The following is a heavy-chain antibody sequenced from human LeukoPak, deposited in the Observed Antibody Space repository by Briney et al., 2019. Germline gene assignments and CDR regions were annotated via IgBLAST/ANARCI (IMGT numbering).Heavy chain of an antibody. V-gene: IGHV3-43*02. Sequence: GGSLRLSCAASGFTFDDYAMHWVRQAPGKGLEWVSLIIGDGGSTYYADSVKGRFTISRDNSKNSLYLQMNSLRTEDTALYYCAKDIRAGSRHGYTLFHYGGQGTRVALSS. CDR2: IIGDGGST. CDR1: GFTFDDYA. D-gene: IGHD5-24*01. CDR3: AKDIRAGSRHGYTLFHY. J-gene: IGHJ4*02.